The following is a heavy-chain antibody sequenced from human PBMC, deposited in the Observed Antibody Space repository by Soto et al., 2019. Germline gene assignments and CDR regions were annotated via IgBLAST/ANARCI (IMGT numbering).Heavy chain of an antibody. CDR3: ARAITGTTGGYYYYYYMDV. J-gene: IGHJ6*03. Sequence: QVQLQESGPGLVKPSGTLSLTCAVSSGSISSSNWWSWVRQPPGKGLEWIGEIYHSGSTNYNPSLKSRVTISVDKSKNQFSLKLSSVTAADTAVYYCARAITGTTGGYYYYYYMDVWGKGTTVTVSS. V-gene: IGHV4-4*02. CDR1: SGSISSSNW. CDR2: IYHSGST. D-gene: IGHD1-7*01.